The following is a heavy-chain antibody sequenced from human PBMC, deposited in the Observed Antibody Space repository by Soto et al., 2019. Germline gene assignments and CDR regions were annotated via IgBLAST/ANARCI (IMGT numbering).Heavy chain of an antibody. CDR3: ARDRGGIAAAGVAPWFDP. V-gene: IGHV1-46*01. CDR2: INPSGGST. J-gene: IGHJ5*02. D-gene: IGHD6-13*01. CDR1: GYTFTSYY. Sequence: QVQLVQSGAEVKKPGASVKVSCKASGYTFTSYYMHWVRQAPGQGLECMGIINPSGGSTSYAQKFKGRVTMTRDTSTSTVYRELSSLRSEDTAVYYCARDRGGIAAAGVAPWFDPWGQGTLVTVSS.